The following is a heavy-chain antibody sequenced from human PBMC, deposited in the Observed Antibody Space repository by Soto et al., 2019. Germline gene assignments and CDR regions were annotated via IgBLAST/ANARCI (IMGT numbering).Heavy chain of an antibody. Sequence: GGSLRLSCAASGFTFSSYSMNWVRQAPGKGLEWVSSISSSGSYIYYADSVKGRFTISRDNSKNTLYLQMNSLRAEDTAVYYCAREGQQLVPYFDYWGQGTLVTVSS. CDR2: ISSSGSYI. J-gene: IGHJ4*02. CDR3: AREGQQLVPYFDY. D-gene: IGHD6-13*01. V-gene: IGHV3-21*01. CDR1: GFTFSSYS.